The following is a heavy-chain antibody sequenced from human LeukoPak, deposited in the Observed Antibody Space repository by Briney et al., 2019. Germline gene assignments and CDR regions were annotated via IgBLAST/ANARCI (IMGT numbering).Heavy chain of an antibody. CDR1: EFTFSRYA. CDR2: ISGTGGST. D-gene: IGHD6-19*01. CDR3: AKDRVAVAGFSFGAFDY. Sequence: GGSLRLSCAASEFTFSRYAMSWVRQAPGKGLEWVSTISGTGGSTYYADSVKGRFTISRDNSKNTMYLQMNSLRAEDTAVYYCAKDRVAVAGFSFGAFDYWGQGTLVTVSS. V-gene: IGHV3-23*01. J-gene: IGHJ4*02.